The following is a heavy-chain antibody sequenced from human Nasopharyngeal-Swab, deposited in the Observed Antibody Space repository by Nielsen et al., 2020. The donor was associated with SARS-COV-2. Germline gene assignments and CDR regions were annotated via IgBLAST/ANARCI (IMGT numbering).Heavy chain of an antibody. CDR3: ARVALGSYLRGRGMDV. Sequence: SETLSLTCTVSGGSISSSSSYWGWIRQPPGKGLEWIASIYYTGSTYYNPSLKSRVTISVDTSKNQFSLNLTSVTAADTAVYYCARVALGSYLRGRGMDVWGQGTTVTVSS. CDR1: GGSISSSSSY. V-gene: IGHV4-39*07. D-gene: IGHD3-16*02. J-gene: IGHJ6*02. CDR2: IYYTGST.